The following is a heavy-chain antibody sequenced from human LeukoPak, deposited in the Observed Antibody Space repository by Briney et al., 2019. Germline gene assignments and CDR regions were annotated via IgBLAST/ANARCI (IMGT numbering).Heavy chain of an antibody. CDR2: ISAYNGNT. Sequence: VASVKVSCKASGYTFTGYYMHWVRQAPGQGLEWMGWISAYNGNTNYAQKLQGRVTMTTDTSTSTAYMELRSLRSDDTAVYYCARGPDCGGDCYMNWFDPWGQGTLVTVSS. V-gene: IGHV1-18*04. J-gene: IGHJ5*02. CDR3: ARGPDCGGDCYMNWFDP. CDR1: GYTFTGYY. D-gene: IGHD2-21*02.